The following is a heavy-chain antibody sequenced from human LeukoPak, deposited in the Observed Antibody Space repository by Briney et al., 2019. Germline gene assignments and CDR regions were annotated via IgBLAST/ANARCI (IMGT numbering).Heavy chain of an antibody. V-gene: IGHV3-74*01. J-gene: IGHJ4*02. D-gene: IGHD2-21*02. CDR2: IYSDGSST. CDR3: ARGGPSCSGDCYYY. CDR1: GFTFSSYW. Sequence: GGSLRLSCAASGFTFSSYWMHWVRQAPGKGLVWVSRIYSDGSSTNYADSVKGRFTISRDNAKNTLYLQMNSLRAEDTAVYYCARGGPSCSGDCYYYWGQGTLVTVSS.